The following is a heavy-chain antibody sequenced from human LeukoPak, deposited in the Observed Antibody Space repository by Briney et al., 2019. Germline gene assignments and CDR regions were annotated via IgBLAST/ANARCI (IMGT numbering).Heavy chain of an antibody. Sequence: PGGSLRLSCAASGFTFDDYAMHWVRQAPGKGLEWVSGISWNSGSIGYADSVKGRFTISRDNAKNSLYLQMNSLRAEDTALYYCAKDTDYYYDSSGYLVDYWGQGTLVTVSS. D-gene: IGHD3-22*01. CDR2: ISWNSGSI. CDR3: AKDTDYYYDSSGYLVDY. V-gene: IGHV3-9*01. J-gene: IGHJ4*02. CDR1: GFTFDDYA.